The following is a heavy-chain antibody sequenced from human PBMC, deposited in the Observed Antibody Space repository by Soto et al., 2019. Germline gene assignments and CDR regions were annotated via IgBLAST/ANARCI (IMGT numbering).Heavy chain of an antibody. CDR1: GFTFSSYA. V-gene: IGHV3-64*04. J-gene: IGHJ4*02. Sequence: PGGSLRLSCAASGFTFSSYAMHWVRQAPGKGLEYVSAISSNGSNKYYADSVKGRFTISRDNSKNTLYLQMNSLRAEDTAVYYCAKDQGDRYSSSFDYWGQGTLVTVSS. CDR3: AKDQGDRYSSSFDY. CDR2: ISSNGSNK. D-gene: IGHD6-13*01.